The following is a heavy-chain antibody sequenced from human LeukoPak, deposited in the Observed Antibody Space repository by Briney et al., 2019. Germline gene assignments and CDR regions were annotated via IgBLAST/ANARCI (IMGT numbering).Heavy chain of an antibody. CDR1: GGSISSYY. Sequence: PSETLSLTCTVSGGSISSYYWGWIRQPPGKGLEWIGSIYYSGSTYYNPSLKSRVTISVDTSKNQFSLKLSSVTAADTAVYYCARDTRRFFRLVITYYFDYWGQGTLVTVSS. CDR2: IYYSGST. J-gene: IGHJ4*02. CDR3: ARDTRRFFRLVITYYFDY. V-gene: IGHV4-39*07. D-gene: IGHD3/OR15-3a*01.